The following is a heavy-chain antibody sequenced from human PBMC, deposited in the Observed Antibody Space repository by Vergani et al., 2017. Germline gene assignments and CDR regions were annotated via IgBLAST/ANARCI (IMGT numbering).Heavy chain of an antibody. Sequence: QVQLVQSGAEVKKPGSSVKVSCKASGGTFSSYAISWVRQAPGQGLEWMGRIIPIFGTANYAQKFQGRVTITADESTSTAYMELSSLRSEDTAVYYWARDSHRYCSSTSCYLGSLYYFDYWGQGTLVTVSS. CDR2: IIPIFGTA. V-gene: IGHV1-69*18. J-gene: IGHJ4*02. CDR1: GGTFSSYA. CDR3: ARDSHRYCSSTSCYLGSLYYFDY. D-gene: IGHD2-2*01.